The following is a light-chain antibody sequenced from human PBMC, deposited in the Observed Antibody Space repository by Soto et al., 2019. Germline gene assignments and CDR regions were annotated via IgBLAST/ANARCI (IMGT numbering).Light chain of an antibody. V-gene: IGKV3-11*01. Sequence: EIVLTQSPATLSLSPGERATLSCRASQSVASFLVWYQQKPGQAPRLLIYDTSNRATGIPARFSGSGSGTDFTLTISSLEPEDFAVYYCQQRDNWPPVTFGQGTRLEIK. CDR1: QSVASF. CDR3: QQRDNWPPVT. J-gene: IGKJ5*01. CDR2: DTS.